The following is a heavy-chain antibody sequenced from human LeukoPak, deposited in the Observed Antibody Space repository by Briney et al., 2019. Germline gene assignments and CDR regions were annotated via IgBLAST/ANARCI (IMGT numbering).Heavy chain of an antibody. D-gene: IGHD2-15*01. CDR3: ARLSCSGGTCYSSRGNFDY. Sequence: GGSLRLSCAASGFTFSSYSMNWVRQAPGKGLEWVSSISSSSSYIYYADSVKGRFTISRDNAKNSLYLQMNSLRAEDTAVYYCARLSCSGGTCYSSRGNFDYWGQGTLVTVSS. CDR2: ISSSSSYI. V-gene: IGHV3-21*04. CDR1: GFTFSSYS. J-gene: IGHJ4*02.